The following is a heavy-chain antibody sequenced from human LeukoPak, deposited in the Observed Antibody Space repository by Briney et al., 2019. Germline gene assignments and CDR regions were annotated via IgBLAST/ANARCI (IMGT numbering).Heavy chain of an antibody. J-gene: IGHJ2*01. CDR1: GYIFTNYY. D-gene: IGHD3-10*01. CDR2: INPSGGST. Sequence: ASVKVSCKASGYIFTNYYMHWVRQAPGQGLEWMGTINPSGGSTTYAQKFQGRVTMTRDTSTSTVYMELSSLRSEDTAVYYCARDHGSAYYRAPRHWGRGTLVTVSS. V-gene: IGHV1-46*01. CDR3: ARDHGSAYYRAPRH.